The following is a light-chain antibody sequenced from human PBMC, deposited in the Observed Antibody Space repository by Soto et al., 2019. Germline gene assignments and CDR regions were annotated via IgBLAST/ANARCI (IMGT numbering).Light chain of an antibody. CDR3: CAYSGSGTYV. Sequence: QSALTQPASVSGSPGQSITVSCTETSNDIGTSDLVSWYQQHPGKGPKLIIYDGNKRPSGVSNRLSGSKSGNTASLTISGLQAEDEADYFCCAYSGSGTYVFGTGTKLTVL. CDR2: DGN. CDR1: SNDIGTSDL. J-gene: IGLJ1*01. V-gene: IGLV2-23*01.